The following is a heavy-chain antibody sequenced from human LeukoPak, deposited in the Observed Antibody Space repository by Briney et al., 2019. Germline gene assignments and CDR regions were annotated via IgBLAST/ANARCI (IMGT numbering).Heavy chain of an antibody. CDR1: GYSLSELS. CDR2: FDPGDDET. J-gene: IGHJ5*01. Sequence: GASVKVSCKVSGYSLSELSTHWVRQAPGQGLEWMGGFDPGDDETIYAQKFQGRVTMTEDTSTDTAYLELSSLRSEDTAVYFCATEKDLLLDSWGQGTQVTVSS. V-gene: IGHV1-24*01. D-gene: IGHD1-26*01. CDR3: ATEKDLLLDS.